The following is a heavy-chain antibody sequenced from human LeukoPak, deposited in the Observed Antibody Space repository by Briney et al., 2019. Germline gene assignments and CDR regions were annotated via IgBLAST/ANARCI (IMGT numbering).Heavy chain of an antibody. CDR3: AREPSSGYDPPGYFDY. CDR1: GFTFSSYW. D-gene: IGHD5-12*01. V-gene: IGHV3-7*01. J-gene: IGHJ4*02. CDR2: IKQDGSEK. Sequence: SGGSLRLSCAASGFTFSSYWLSWVRQAPGQGMEWVANIKQDGSEKYYVDSVKGRFTISRDNAKNSLYLQMNSLRAEDTAVYYCAREPSSGYDPPGYFDYWGQGTLVTVSS.